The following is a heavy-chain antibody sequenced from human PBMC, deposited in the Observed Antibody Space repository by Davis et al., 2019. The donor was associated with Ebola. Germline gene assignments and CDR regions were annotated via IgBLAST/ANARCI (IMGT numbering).Heavy chain of an antibody. V-gene: IGHV3-7*01. CDR3: ASSWFHLWPFDY. CDR2: IKQDGSEK. D-gene: IGHD3-10*01. CDR1: GFTFSSYW. Sequence: GESLKISCAASGFTFSSYWMSWVRQAPGKGLEWVANIKQDGSEKYYVDSVKGRFTISRDNAKNSLYLQMNSLRAEDTAVYYCASSWFHLWPFDYWGQGTLVTVSS. J-gene: IGHJ4*02.